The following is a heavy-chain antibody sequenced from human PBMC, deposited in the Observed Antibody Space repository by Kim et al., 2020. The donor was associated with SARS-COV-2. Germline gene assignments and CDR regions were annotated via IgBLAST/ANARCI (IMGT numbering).Heavy chain of an antibody. Sequence: GGSLRLSCAASGFTLNSYAMHWIRQAPGKGLEWVAVISYDGIKKYYIDSVKGRFTISRDNSRNTLSLQMDSLRVEDSAVYYCSRDLAGWGHDAFDMWGPG. CDR1: GFTLNSYA. D-gene: IGHD6-19*01. J-gene: IGHJ3*02. CDR2: ISYDGIKK. CDR3: SRDLAGWGHDAFDM. V-gene: IGHV3-30*04.